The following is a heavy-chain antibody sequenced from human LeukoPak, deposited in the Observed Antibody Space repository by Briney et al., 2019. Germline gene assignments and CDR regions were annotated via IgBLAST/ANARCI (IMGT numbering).Heavy chain of an antibody. CDR2: ISSSSSYI. Sequence: NPGGSLRLSCAASGFTFSCYSMNWVRQAPGKGLEWVSSISSSSSYIYYADSVKGRFTISRDNAKNSLYLQMNSLRAEDTAVYYCARDLGSLRSSYWYFDLWGRGTLVTVSS. D-gene: IGHD5-12*01. V-gene: IGHV3-21*01. J-gene: IGHJ2*01. CDR3: ARDLGSLRSSYWYFDL. CDR1: GFTFSCYS.